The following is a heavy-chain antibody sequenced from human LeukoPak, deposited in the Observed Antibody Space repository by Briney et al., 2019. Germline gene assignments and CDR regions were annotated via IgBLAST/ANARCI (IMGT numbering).Heavy chain of an antibody. D-gene: IGHD3-10*01. CDR1: GGSISSYS. CDR3: GRGSGGGSGGYYKDHCYGMDV. Sequence: SQTLSLTCSVSGGSISSYSWSWIRQPAGNALEWIARIHIRGSTNYNPSLESRVTMSVDTSKNQFSLKLNSVTAADMVVYYCGRGSGGGSGGYYKDHCYGMDVWGPGTTVTVS. V-gene: IGHV4-4*07. CDR2: IHIRGST. J-gene: IGHJ6*02.